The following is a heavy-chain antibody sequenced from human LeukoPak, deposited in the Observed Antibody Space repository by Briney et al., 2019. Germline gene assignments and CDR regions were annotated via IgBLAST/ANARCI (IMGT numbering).Heavy chain of an antibody. V-gene: IGHV3-30*03. Sequence: PGRSLRLSCAASGFTFSNYGMHWVRQAPGKGLEWVAITSYDGGQNSYADFVKGRFTISRDNSKNTLYLQLNSLRPEDTGVYYCATDQVAADDYWGQGTLVTVSS. D-gene: IGHD6-13*01. J-gene: IGHJ4*02. CDR2: TSYDGGQN. CDR3: ATDQVAADDY. CDR1: GFTFSNYG.